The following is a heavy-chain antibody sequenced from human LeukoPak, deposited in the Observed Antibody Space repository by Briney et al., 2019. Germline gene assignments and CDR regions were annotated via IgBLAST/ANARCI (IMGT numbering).Heavy chain of an antibody. CDR3: ARDYASGSWYSDY. D-gene: IGHD3-10*01. CDR1: GYTFTKYD. Sequence: GASVKVSCKASGYTFTKYDFSWVRQAPGQGLEWMGCNSGYNGNTNYAQKLQGRVTMTMNTSTSTAYMELRRLRSDDTAVYYCARDYASGSWYSDYWGQGTLVTVSS. V-gene: IGHV1-18*01. CDR2: NSGYNGNT. J-gene: IGHJ4*02.